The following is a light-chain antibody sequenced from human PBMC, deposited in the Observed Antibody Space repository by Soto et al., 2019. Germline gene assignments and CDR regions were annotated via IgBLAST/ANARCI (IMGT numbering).Light chain of an antibody. CDR1: SSNIGTGYD. J-gene: IGLJ1*01. V-gene: IGLV1-40*01. CDR2: GNS. CDR3: QSYDRSLSGYV. Sequence: QSVLTQPPSVSGAPGQRVTISCTGSSSNIGTGYDVHWYQQLPGTAPKLLIYGNSNRPSGVPDRFSGFKSGTSASLAISGLQAEDEADYYCQSYDRSLSGYVFGTGTKVTVL.